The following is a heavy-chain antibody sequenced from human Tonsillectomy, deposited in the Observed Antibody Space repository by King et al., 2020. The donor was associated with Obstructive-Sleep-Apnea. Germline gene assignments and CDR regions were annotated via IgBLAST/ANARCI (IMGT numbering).Heavy chain of an antibody. V-gene: IGHV1-18*01. D-gene: IGHD3-3*01. CDR2: INDYNGKT. Sequence: VQLVQSGAEVKKPGASVKVSCKASGYIFNSHGISWVRQAPGQGLEWMGWINDYNGKTHYAQKFQARVALTTDTSTSTAYMELRSLRSEDTAVYYCARELDNDFWSGYPPDGFDIWGQGTKVTVS. CDR3: ARELDNDFWSGYPPDGFDI. J-gene: IGHJ3*02. CDR1: GYIFNSHG.